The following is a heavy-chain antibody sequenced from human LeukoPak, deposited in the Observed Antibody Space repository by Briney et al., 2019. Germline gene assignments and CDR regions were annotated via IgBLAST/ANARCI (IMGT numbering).Heavy chain of an antibody. V-gene: IGHV1-69*05. D-gene: IGHD3-10*01. CDR2: IIPIFGTA. J-gene: IGHJ3*02. Sequence: SVKVSCKASGGTFSSYAISWVRQATGQGLEWMGGIIPIFGTANYAQKFQGRVTITTDESTSTAYMELSSLRSEDTAVYYCARDSFYYGSGSPYCAFDIWGQGTMVTVSS. CDR1: GGTFSSYA. CDR3: ARDSFYYGSGSPYCAFDI.